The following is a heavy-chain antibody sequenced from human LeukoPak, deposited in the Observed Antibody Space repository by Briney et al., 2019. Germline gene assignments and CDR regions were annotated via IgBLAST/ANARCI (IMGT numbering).Heavy chain of an antibody. J-gene: IGHJ4*02. Sequence: ASVKVSCTASGYTFISYDINWVRQATGQGLEWMGWMNPNSGNTGYAQKFQGRVTMTRNTSISTAYMELSSLRSEDTAVYYCASSASYSSGGPTDYWGQGTLVTVSS. CDR2: MNPNSGNT. CDR1: GYTFISYD. D-gene: IGHD6-19*01. CDR3: ASSASYSSGGPTDY. V-gene: IGHV1-8*01.